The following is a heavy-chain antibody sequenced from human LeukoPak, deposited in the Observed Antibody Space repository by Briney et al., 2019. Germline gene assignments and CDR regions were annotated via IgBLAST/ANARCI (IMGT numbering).Heavy chain of an antibody. Sequence: GGSLRLSCAASGSTFSSYAMHWVRQAPGKGLEWVAVISYDGSNKYYADSVKGRFTISRDNSKNTLYLQMNSLRAEDTAVYYCARDYIDSSGWYPTYYYYYYGMDVWGQGTTVTVSS. CDR2: ISYDGSNK. V-gene: IGHV3-30*04. J-gene: IGHJ6*02. D-gene: IGHD6-19*01. CDR1: GSTFSSYA. CDR3: ARDYIDSSGWYPTYYYYYYGMDV.